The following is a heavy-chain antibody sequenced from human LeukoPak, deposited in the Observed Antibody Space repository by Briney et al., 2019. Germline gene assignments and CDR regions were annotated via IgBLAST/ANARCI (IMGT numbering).Heavy chain of an antibody. D-gene: IGHD3-9*01. CDR1: GGSINSALYY. Sequence: SETLSLTCTVSGGSINSALYYWAWIRQTPGKGLEWIGSIYYSGSTYYNPSLKSRVTISVDTSKNQFSVKLSSVTAADTAVYYCARISYYDILIGYYNKVFNRFDPWGQGALVTVSS. J-gene: IGHJ5*02. CDR3: ARISYYDILIGYYNKVFNRFDP. CDR2: IYYSGST. V-gene: IGHV4-39*07.